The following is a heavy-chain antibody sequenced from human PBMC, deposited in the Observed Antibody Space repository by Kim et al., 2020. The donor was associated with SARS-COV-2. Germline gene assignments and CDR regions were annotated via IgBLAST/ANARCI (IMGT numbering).Heavy chain of an antibody. CDR3: ARGVVTANYFDY. V-gene: IGHV4-59*01. CDR2: IYYSGST. J-gene: IGHJ4*02. D-gene: IGHD2-21*02. Sequence: SETLSLTCTVSGGSISSYYWSWIRQPPGKGLEWIGYIYYSGSTNYNPSLKSRVTISVDTSKNQFSLKLSSVTAADTAVYYCARGVVTANYFDYWGQGTLVTVSS. CDR1: GGSISSYY.